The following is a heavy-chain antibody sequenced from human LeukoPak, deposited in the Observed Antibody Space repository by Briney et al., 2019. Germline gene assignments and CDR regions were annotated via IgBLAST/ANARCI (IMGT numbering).Heavy chain of an antibody. CDR3: ARGMTTVTTNFVYY. CDR1: GFTFSNYW. CDR2: IKQDGSEK. D-gene: IGHD4-17*01. J-gene: IGHJ4*02. Sequence: GGSLTLSCAASGFTFSNYWMSGVRQAPGKGLEWVANIKQDGSEKYYVDSVRGRFTISRDNAKNSLYLQMNSLRAEDTAVYHCARGMTTVTTNFVYYWGQGTLVTVSS. V-gene: IGHV3-7*01.